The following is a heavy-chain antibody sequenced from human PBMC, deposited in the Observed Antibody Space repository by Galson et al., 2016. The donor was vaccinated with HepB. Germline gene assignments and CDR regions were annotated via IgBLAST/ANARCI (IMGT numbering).Heavy chain of an antibody. Sequence: SLRLSCAASGFTFSSYSMSWVRLAPGKGLEWVSSITGSGTYIHYADSVKGRFSISRDNAKSSLFLQMSSLRAEDTAVYFCARDPYATSLEYFQHWGQGTLVTVPS. J-gene: IGHJ1*01. D-gene: IGHD2-2*01. CDR3: ARDPYATSLEYFQH. CDR2: ITGSGTYI. CDR1: GFTFSSYS. V-gene: IGHV3-21*01.